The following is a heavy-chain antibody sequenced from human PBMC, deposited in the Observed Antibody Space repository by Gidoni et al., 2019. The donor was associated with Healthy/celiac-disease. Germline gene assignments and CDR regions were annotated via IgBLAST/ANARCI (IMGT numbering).Heavy chain of an antibody. CDR2: ISSSSSYI. CDR3: ARERELLFDY. Sequence: EVQLVESGGGRVKPGGSLRLSCAASGFPFSSYSMTWVRQAPGKGLEWVSSISSSSSYIYYADSVKGRFTISRDNAKNSLYLQMNSLRAEDTAVYYCARERELLFDYWGQGTLVTVSS. CDR1: GFPFSSYS. J-gene: IGHJ4*02. V-gene: IGHV3-21*01. D-gene: IGHD3-10*01.